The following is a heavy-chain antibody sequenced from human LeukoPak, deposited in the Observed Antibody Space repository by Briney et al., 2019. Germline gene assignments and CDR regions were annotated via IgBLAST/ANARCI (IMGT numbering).Heavy chain of an antibody. CDR2: INPGSGST. J-gene: IGHJ1*01. CDR3: ARVADSGNYFQYFQH. CDR1: GHTFTSYF. V-gene: IGHV1-46*01. Sequence: ASVKVSCKASGHTFTSYFMHWVRQAPGQGLEWLGVINPGSGSTTYAQKFQGRVTMTRDTSTSTVYMELSSLRSEDTAVYYCARVADSGNYFQYFQHWGQGTLVTVSS. D-gene: IGHD1-26*01.